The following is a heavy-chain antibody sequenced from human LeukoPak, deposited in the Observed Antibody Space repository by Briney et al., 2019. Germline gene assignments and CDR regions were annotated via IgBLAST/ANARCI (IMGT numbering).Heavy chain of an antibody. CDR1: GGSISSYY. CDR2: IYYSGST. CDR3: ARDMGSGWYRAFDI. D-gene: IGHD6-19*01. Sequence: PSETLSLTCTVSGGSISSYYWSWIRQPPGKGLEWIGYIYYSGSTNYNPSLKSRVTISVDTSKNQFSLKLSSVTAADTAVYYCARDMGSGWYRAFDIWGQGTMVTVSS. J-gene: IGHJ3*02. V-gene: IGHV4-59*12.